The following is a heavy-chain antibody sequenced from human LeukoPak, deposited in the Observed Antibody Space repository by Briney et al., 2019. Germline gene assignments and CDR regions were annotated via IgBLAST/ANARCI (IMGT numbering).Heavy chain of an antibody. CDR1: GDSISGFY. CDR3: ARDPGGYCSSTSCYDWDYFDY. V-gene: IGHV4-4*07. Sequence: PSETLSLTCTVSGDSISGFYWTWIRQPAGKGLEWIGHIYSTGSTDYNPSLKSRVTMSVDTSKNQFSLKLSSVTAADTAVYYCARDPGGYCSSTSCYDWDYFDYWGQGTLVTVSS. J-gene: IGHJ4*02. CDR2: IYSTGST. D-gene: IGHD2-2*01.